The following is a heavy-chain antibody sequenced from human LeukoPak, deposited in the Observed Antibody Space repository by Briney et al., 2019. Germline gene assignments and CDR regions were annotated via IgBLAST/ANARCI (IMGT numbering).Heavy chain of an antibody. CDR2: FDPEDGET. J-gene: IGHJ6*02. Sequence: GASVKVSCKVSGYTLTELSMHWVRQAPGKGLEWMGGFDPEDGETIYAQKFQGRVTITADESTSTAYMELSSLRSEDTAVYYCARDLYYYGSGSYYHAYYYYGMDVWGQGTTVTVSS. D-gene: IGHD3-10*01. CDR1: GYTLTELS. CDR3: ARDLYYYGSGSYYHAYYYYGMDV. V-gene: IGHV1-24*01.